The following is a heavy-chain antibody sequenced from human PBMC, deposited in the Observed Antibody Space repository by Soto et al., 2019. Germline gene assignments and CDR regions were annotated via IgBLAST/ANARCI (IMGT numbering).Heavy chain of an antibody. CDR1: GFIFSSAW. CDR2: IQSKTDGGTT. Sequence: VSLLHSCAASGFIFSSAWMSWVRQAPGKGLEWVGRIQSKTDGGTTDYAAPVKGRFTISRDDSKNTLYLQMNSLRAEDTGVYYCEKTPYGWQDRYYFDYWGQGTLVTVSS. J-gene: IGHJ4*02. D-gene: IGHD6-19*01. CDR3: EKTPYGWQDRYYFDY. V-gene: IGHV3-15*01.